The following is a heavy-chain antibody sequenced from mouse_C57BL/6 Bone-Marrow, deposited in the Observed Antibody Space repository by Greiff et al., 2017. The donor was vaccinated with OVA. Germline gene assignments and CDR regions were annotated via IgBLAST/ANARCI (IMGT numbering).Heavy chain of an antibody. V-gene: IGHV14-4*01. Sequence: VQLQQSGAELVRPGASVKLSCTASGFNIKDDYMHWVKQRPEQGLEWIGWIDPENGDTEYASKFQGKATITADTSSNTAYLQISSLTSEDTAVYYCTSGYDYAMDYWGQGTSGTVAS. CDR3: TSGYDYAMDY. J-gene: IGHJ4*01. CDR1: GFNIKDDY. CDR2: IDPENGDT. D-gene: IGHD1-2*01.